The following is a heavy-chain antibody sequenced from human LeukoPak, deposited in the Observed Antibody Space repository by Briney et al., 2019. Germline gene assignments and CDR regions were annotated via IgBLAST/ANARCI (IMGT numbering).Heavy chain of an antibody. CDR1: GLTFSSYS. Sequence: GGSLRLSCAASGLTFSSYSMNWVRQAPGKGLEWVSSISSSSSFIYYADSVKGRFTISRDNFKNTLYLQMSSLRVEDTAIYYCAKDVITLIQGVMVYWGQGTLVTVSS. CDR3: AKDVITLIQGVMVY. V-gene: IGHV3-21*04. D-gene: IGHD3-10*01. CDR2: ISSSSSFI. J-gene: IGHJ4*02.